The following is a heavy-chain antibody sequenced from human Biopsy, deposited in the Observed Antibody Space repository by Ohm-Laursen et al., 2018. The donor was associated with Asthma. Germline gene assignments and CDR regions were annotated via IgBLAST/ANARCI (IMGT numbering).Heavy chain of an antibody. J-gene: IGHJ1*01. V-gene: IGHV3-7*01. CDR3: ARTFHFWSPYHAEHYQL. Sequence: SLRLSRAAPGFTFGDYWMSWVRQVPGKGLEWVANIKDDGTEKNHVDSLKGRFTISRDNAKNSLYLKMNSLRAEDTAVYFCARTFHFWSPYHAEHYQLWGQGTLVTVPS. CDR1: GFTFGDYW. D-gene: IGHD3-3*02. CDR2: IKDDGTEK.